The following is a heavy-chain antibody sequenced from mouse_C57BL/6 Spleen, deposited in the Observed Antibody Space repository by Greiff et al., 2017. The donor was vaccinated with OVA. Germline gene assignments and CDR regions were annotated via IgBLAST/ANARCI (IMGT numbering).Heavy chain of an antibody. CDR2: ISYDGSN. J-gene: IGHJ3*01. CDR3: AREKGEYDGGVWFAY. V-gene: IGHV3-6*01. D-gene: IGHD2-14*01. Sequence: DVKLQESGPGLVKPSQSLSLTCSVTGYSITSGYYWNWIRQFPGNKLEWMGYISYDGSNNYNPSLKNRISITRDTSKNQFFLKLNSVTTEDTATYYYAREKGEYDGGVWFAYWGQGTLVTVSA. CDR1: GYSITSGYY.